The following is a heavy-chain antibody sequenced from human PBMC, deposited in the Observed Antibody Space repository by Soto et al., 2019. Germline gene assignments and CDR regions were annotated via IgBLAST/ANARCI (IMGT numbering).Heavy chain of an antibody. CDR3: ARFRIVVVTNHAFDI. J-gene: IGHJ3*02. CDR1: GYNFTSYW. D-gene: IGHD3-22*01. V-gene: IGHV5-51*01. CDR2: IYPGDSDT. Sequence: GESLKISCKGSGYNFTSYWIGWVRQMPGKGLEWMGIIYPGDSDTRYSPSFQGQVTISADKSISTAYLQWSSLKASDTAMYYCARFRIVVVTNHAFDIWGQGTMVTVSS.